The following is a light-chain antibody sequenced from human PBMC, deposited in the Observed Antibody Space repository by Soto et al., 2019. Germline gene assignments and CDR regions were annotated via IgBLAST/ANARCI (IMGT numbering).Light chain of an antibody. Sequence: QAVVTQPPSASGTPGQRVTISCSGSSSNIGSNFVYWYQQLPGTAPKLLIYSNNQRPSGVPDRFSGSKSGTSASLAISGLRSEDEAYYYCAAWDDSLSGWVFGGGTKLTVL. J-gene: IGLJ3*02. CDR2: SNN. V-gene: IGLV1-47*02. CDR3: AAWDDSLSGWV. CDR1: SSNIGSNF.